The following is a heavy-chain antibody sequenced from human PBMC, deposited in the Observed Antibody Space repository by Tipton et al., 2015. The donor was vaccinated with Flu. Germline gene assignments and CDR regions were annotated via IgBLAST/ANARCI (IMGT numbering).Heavy chain of an antibody. J-gene: IGHJ4*01. V-gene: IGHV4-34*01. Sequence: TLSLTCAVYGGSFSAYYWSWIRQPPGKGLEWVGEINHSGTTNYNPSLTSRVTISADTSKKQFSLKLTAVTAGDAAVYYCASKVANWGVWEPLDYWGPGTLVTVSS. D-gene: IGHD7-27*01. CDR3: ASKVANWGVWEPLDY. CDR2: INHSGTT. CDR1: GGSFSAYY.